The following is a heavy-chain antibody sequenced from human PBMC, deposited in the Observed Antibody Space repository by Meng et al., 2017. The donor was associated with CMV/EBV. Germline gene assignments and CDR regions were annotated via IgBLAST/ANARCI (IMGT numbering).Heavy chain of an antibody. J-gene: IGHJ4*02. Sequence: ASVKVSCKASGYKFNDFGITWVRQAPGQGLEWVGWITTYNGNTEYNQKFRDRVTMTTDTSTSTAYMELRSLRSDDTAVYYCARGAGATYYFDYWGQGTLVTVSS. CDR1: GYKFNDFG. CDR3: ARGAGATYYFDY. D-gene: IGHD1-26*01. V-gene: IGHV1-18*01. CDR2: ITTYNGNT.